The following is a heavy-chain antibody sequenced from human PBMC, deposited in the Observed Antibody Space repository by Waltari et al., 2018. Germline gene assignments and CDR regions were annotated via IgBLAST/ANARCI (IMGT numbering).Heavy chain of an antibody. D-gene: IGHD6-13*01. CDR3: ARVSSSWYVYFDY. CDR1: GFTFSSYW. Sequence: EVQLVESGGGLVQPGGSLRLSCAASGFTFSSYWLSSVRRAPGKGLEWVANIKQDGSEKYYVDSVKGRFTISRDNAKNSLYLQMNSLRAEDTAVYYCARVSSSWYVYFDYWGQGTLVTVSS. J-gene: IGHJ4*02. V-gene: IGHV3-7*01. CDR2: IKQDGSEK.